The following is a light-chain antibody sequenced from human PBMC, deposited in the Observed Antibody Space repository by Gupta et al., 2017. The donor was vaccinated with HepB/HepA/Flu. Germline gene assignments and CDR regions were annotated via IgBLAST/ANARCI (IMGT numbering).Light chain of an antibody. V-gene: IGLV2-14*03. CDR2: DVS. Sequence: QSALPQPASVSGSPGQSITISCTGTSSDVGGYSFVSWYQQHPGKAPKLLIYDVSNRPAGIASRFSGSKAGNTASLTISGHQADDEADYYCSADTSSITGVFGGGTKVTVL. CDR3: SADTSSITGV. CDR1: SSDVGGYSF. J-gene: IGLJ3*02.